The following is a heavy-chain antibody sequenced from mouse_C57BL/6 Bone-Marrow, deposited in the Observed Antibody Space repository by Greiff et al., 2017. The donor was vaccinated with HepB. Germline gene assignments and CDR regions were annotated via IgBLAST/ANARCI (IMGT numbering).Heavy chain of an antibody. J-gene: IGHJ3*01. CDR3: ARKNFASRGWFAY. CDR2: INPSNGGT. CDR1: GYTFTSYW. Sequence: VQLQQPGTELVKPGASVKLSCKASGYTFTSYWMHWVKQRPGQGLEWIGNINPSNGGTNYNEKFKSKATLTVDKSSSTAYMQLSSLTSEDSAVYYCARKNFASRGWFAYWGQGTLVTVSA. V-gene: IGHV1-53*01.